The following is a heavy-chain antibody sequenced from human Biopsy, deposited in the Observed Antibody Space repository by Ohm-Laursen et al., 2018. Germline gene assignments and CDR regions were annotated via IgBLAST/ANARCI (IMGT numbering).Heavy chain of an antibody. CDR1: GYIIDSNYY. CDR2: IYSGGNT. D-gene: IGHD6-19*01. J-gene: IGHJ4*02. CDR3: ARGRRTSGWPYFAN. Sequence: SETLSLTCIVSGYIIDSNYYWGWVRQPPGQGLEYIGFIYSGGNTNYNPSLQNRVTMSVDTSKNQFSLKLSSVIAADTAVYYCARGRRTSGWPYFANWGQGTLVIVSS. V-gene: IGHV4-61*05.